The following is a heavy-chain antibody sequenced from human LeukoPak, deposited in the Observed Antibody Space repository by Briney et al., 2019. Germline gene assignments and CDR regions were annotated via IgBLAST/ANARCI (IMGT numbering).Heavy chain of an antibody. V-gene: IGHV3-7*01. Sequence: GGSLRLSCAASGFTFSSYWMSWVRQAPGKGLEWVANIKRDGSEKYYVDSVKGRFTISRDNAKNSLYLQMNSLRAEDTAVYYCARDAIVGYSGYDFLYYYMDVWGKGTTVTVSS. D-gene: IGHD5-12*01. CDR2: IKRDGSEK. CDR1: GFTFSSYW. CDR3: ARDAIVGYSGYDFLYYYMDV. J-gene: IGHJ6*03.